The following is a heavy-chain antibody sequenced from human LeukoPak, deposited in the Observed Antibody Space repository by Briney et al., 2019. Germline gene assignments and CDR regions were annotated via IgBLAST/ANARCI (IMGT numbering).Heavy chain of an antibody. CDR1: GFTFSSYA. V-gene: IGHV3-23*01. Sequence: PGGSLRLSCAASGFTFSSYAMNWVRQAPGKGLEWVSGISNSGGTTYYAASVKGRFTISRDNSKNTLYLQMSSLRAEDTAVYYCAKDPSFGSGSYYALWGQGTLVTVSS. D-gene: IGHD3-10*01. CDR2: ISNSGGTT. CDR3: AKDPSFGSGSYYAL. J-gene: IGHJ4*02.